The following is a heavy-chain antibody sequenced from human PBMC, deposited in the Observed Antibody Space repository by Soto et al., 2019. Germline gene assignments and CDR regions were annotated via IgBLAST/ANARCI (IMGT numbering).Heavy chain of an antibody. Sequence: PVGSLRLSCTASGLTLSTNAMNWVRQAPGKGLEWVAVISYDGGNKYYADSVKGRFTISRDNSKNTLYLQMNSLRTEDTALYYCARDTGSWNYDYWGQGTQVTVSS. CDR1: GLTLSTNA. CDR2: ISYDGGNK. J-gene: IGHJ4*02. CDR3: ARDTGSWNYDY. D-gene: IGHD1-7*01. V-gene: IGHV3-30-3*01.